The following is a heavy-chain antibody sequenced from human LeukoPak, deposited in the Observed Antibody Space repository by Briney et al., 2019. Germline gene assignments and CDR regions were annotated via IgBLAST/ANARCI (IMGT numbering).Heavy chain of an antibody. CDR2: ISGSGGST. V-gene: IGHV3-23*01. J-gene: IGHJ3*02. Sequence: GGSLRLSCAASGFTFSSYSMSWVRQAPGKGLEWVSAISGSGGSTYYADSVKGRFTISRDNSKNTLYLQMNSLRAEDTAVYYCAKPERSPYSSGWYGGAFDIWGQGTMVTVSS. CDR1: GFTFSSYS. CDR3: AKPERSPYSSGWYGGAFDI. D-gene: IGHD6-19*01.